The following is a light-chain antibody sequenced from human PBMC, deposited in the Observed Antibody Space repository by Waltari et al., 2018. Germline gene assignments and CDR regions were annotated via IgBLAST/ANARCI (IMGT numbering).Light chain of an antibody. CDR2: KAS. CDR1: QSIAIW. J-gene: IGKJ1*01. Sequence: DIQMTQSPSTLSASVGDRVTITCRASQSIAIWLAWYQQKPGKAPKLLIYKASTLERGVPSRFSGSGSGTEFTLTISSLQPDDFATYYCQQYNIYWTFGQGTKVEIK. CDR3: QQYNIYWT. V-gene: IGKV1-5*03.